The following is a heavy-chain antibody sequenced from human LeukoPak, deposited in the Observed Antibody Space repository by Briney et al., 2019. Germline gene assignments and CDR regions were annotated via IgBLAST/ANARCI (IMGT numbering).Heavy chain of an antibody. CDR3: ARAYGSGTAADY. V-gene: IGHV4-34*01. Sequence: SETLSLTCAVYGGSFSGYYWSWIRRPPGKGLEWIGEINHSGSTNYNPSLKSRVTISVDTSKNQFSLKLSSVTAADTAVYYCARAYGSGTAADYWGQGTLVTVSS. CDR1: GGSFSGYY. D-gene: IGHD3-10*01. J-gene: IGHJ4*02. CDR2: INHSGST.